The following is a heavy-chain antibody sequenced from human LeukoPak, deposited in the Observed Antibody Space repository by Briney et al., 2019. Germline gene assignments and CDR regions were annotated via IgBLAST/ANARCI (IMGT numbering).Heavy chain of an antibody. CDR3: ARERDAFDI. CDR1: GFTFSRYA. J-gene: IGHJ3*02. CDR2: FTYDGNDK. Sequence: GGSLRLSCAASGFTFSRYAMRWVRQAPGKGLEWVAVFTYDGNDKYYADSVEGRFTISRDNSKNTLYLQMNGLRVEDTGVYFCARERDAFDIWGQGTMVTVSS. V-gene: IGHV3-30*04.